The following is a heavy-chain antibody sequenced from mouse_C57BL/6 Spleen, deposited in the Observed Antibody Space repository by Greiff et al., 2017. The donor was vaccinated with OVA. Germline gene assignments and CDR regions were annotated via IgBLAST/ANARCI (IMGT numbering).Heavy chain of an antibody. V-gene: IGHV1-39*01. D-gene: IGHD2-4*01. CDR2: INPNYGTT. Sequence: VHVKQSGPELVKPGASVKISCKASGYSFTDYNMNWVKQSNGKSLEWIGVINPNYGTTSYNQKFKGKATLTVDQSSSTAYMQLNSLTSEDAAVDYCASGLRRSPDYWGQGTTLTVSS. CDR3: ASGLRRSPDY. CDR1: GYSFTDYN. J-gene: IGHJ2*01.